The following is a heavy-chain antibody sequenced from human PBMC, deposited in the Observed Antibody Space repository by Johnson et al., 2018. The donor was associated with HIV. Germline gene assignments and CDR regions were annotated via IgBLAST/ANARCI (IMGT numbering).Heavy chain of an antibody. CDR2: LPYDGSNK. V-gene: IGHV3-30*14. Sequence: QMMLVESGGGVVQPGRSLRLSCAASGFTFSNYAMHWVRQAPGKGLEWVAILPYDGSNKYYADSVKGRFTISRDNSKNTLYLQMGSLRAEDMAVYYCASPILFDSSGATDAFDIWGQGTMVTVSS. J-gene: IGHJ3*02. CDR1: GFTFSNYA. D-gene: IGHD3-22*01. CDR3: ASPILFDSSGATDAFDI.